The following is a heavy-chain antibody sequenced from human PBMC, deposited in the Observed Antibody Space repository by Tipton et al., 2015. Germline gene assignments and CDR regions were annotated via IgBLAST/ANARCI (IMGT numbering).Heavy chain of an antibody. V-gene: IGHV4-31*03. J-gene: IGHJ5*02. Sequence: TLSLTCTVSGVSISSYYWSWIRQHPGKGLEWIGYIYYSGSTYSNPSLKSRVTISVDTSKNQFSLKLRSVTAADTAVYYCARLRGALGWFDPWGQGTLVTVSS. CDR3: ARLRGALGWFDP. D-gene: IGHD3-10*01. CDR1: GVSISSYY. CDR2: IYYSGST.